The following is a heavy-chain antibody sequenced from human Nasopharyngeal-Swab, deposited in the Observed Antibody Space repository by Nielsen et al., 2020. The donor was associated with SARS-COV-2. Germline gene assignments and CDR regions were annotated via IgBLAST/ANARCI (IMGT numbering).Heavy chain of an antibody. J-gene: IGHJ6*02. CDR3: ARGDGYSYGYYYYDYGMDV. Sequence: GESLPISCAASGFTFSSYSMNWFRQAPGNGLELFSSISSSSYIYYADSVKGRFTISRDNAKNSLYLQMNSLRAEDTAVYYCARGDGYSYGYYYYDYGMDVWGQGTTVTVSS. CDR1: GFTFSSYS. V-gene: IGHV3-21*01. CDR2: ISSSSYI. D-gene: IGHD5-18*01.